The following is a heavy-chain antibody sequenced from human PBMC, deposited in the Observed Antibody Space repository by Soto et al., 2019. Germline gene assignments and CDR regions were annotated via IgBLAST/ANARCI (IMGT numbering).Heavy chain of an antibody. CDR3: ARGWVYGMDV. J-gene: IGHJ6*02. CDR2: ISSSSSYI. Sequence: PGGSLRLSCAASGFTFSSYSMNWVRQAPGKGLEWVSSISSSSSYIYYADSVKGRFTIPRENAKNSLYLQRNSLRAEDTAVYYCARGWVYGMDVWGQGSRVTVSS. CDR1: GFTFSSYS. D-gene: IGHD3-16*01. V-gene: IGHV3-21*01.